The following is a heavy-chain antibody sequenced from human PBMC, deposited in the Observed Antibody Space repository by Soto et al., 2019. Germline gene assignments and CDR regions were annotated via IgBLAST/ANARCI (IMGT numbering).Heavy chain of an antibody. V-gene: IGHV3-30-3*01. D-gene: IGHD3-10*01. CDR1: GFTFSSYA. CDR3: ARPFSTMVRGVIIPFDY. CDR2: ISYDGSNK. Sequence: LRLSCAASGFTFSSYAMHWVRQAPGKGLEWVAVISYDGSNKYYADSVKGRFTISRDNSKNTLYLQMNSRRAEDTAVYYCARPFSTMVRGVIIPFDYWGQGTLVTVSS. J-gene: IGHJ4*02.